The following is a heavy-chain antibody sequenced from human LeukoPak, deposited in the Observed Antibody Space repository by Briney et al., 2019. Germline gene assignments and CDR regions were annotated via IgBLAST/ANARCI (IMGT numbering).Heavy chain of an antibody. CDR1: GFTFTNYW. CDR2: IKQDRSEK. CDR3: ARDVRYSYGFDY. V-gene: IGHV3-7*01. Sequence: GGSLRLSCAASGFTFTNYWMSWVRQAPGKGLELVANIKQDRSEKYYVDSVKGRFTISRDNAKNSLYLQMNSLRAEDTAVYYCARDVRYSYGFDYWGQGTLVTVSS. D-gene: IGHD5-18*01. J-gene: IGHJ4*02.